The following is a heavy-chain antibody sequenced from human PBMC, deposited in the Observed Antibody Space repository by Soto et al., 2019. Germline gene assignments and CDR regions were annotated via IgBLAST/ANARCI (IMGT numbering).Heavy chain of an antibody. Sequence: PGGSLRLSCSASGFTFNSYAMHWVRQAPGKGLEFVSAISSYGADTYYADSVKGRFAISRDNSKNTLYLQMSRLRAEDTALYYCVKEGYMRSDWYGQFDYWGQGALVTVYS. V-gene: IGHV3-64D*06. CDR3: VKEGYMRSDWYGQFDY. D-gene: IGHD6-19*01. J-gene: IGHJ4*02. CDR1: GFTFNSYA. CDR2: ISSYGADT.